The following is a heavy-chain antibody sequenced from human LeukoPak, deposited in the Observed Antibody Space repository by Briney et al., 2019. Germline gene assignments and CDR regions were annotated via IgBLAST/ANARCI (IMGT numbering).Heavy chain of an antibody. CDR3: VRGRGYYDSSGYYPYYFDY. Sequence: GGSLRLSCAASGFTFSIYWMSWVRQAPGKGPEWVSVIYSGGSTYYADSVKGRFTISRDNSKNTLHFQMNSLRAEDTAVYYCVRGRGYYDSSGYYPYYFDYWGQGTLVTVSS. CDR1: GFTFSIYW. CDR2: IYSGGST. J-gene: IGHJ4*02. V-gene: IGHV3-53*01. D-gene: IGHD3-22*01.